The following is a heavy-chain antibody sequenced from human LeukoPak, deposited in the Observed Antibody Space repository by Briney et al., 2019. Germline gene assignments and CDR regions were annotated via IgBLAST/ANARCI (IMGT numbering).Heavy chain of an antibody. CDR2: MSYDGSNK. Sequence: GGSLRLSCAASGFTFSSYGMHWVRQAPGKGLEWVAVMSYDGSNKYYADSVKGRFTISRDNSKNTLYLQMNSLRAEDTAVYYCAKDPPPMPNHGSGSTHFDYWGQGTLVTVSS. CDR1: GFTFSSYG. V-gene: IGHV3-30*18. J-gene: IGHJ4*02. D-gene: IGHD3-10*01. CDR3: AKDPPPMPNHGSGSTHFDY.